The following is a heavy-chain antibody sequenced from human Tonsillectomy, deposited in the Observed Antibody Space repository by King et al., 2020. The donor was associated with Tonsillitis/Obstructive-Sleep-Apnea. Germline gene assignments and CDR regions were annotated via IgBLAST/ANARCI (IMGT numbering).Heavy chain of an antibody. CDR2: IDWDDDK. CDR3: ARHGSDREAFDI. J-gene: IGHJ3*02. Sequence: VTLQESGPALVKPPQTLTLTCTFSGFSLSTSGMCVSWIRQPPGKALEWLARIDWDDDKYYSTSLKTRLTISKDTSKNQVVLTMTNMDPVDTATYYCARHGSDREAFDIWGQGTMVTVSS. CDR1: GFSLSTSGMC. D-gene: IGHD1-26*01. V-gene: IGHV2-70*11.